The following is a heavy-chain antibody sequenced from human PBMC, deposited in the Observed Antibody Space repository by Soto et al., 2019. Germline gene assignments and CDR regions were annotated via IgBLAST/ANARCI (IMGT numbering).Heavy chain of an antibody. Sequence: QVQLHQWGAGLLKPSETLSLTCAVYGGSFSGYYWSWIRQPPGKGLEWIGEINHSGSTNYNPSLKSRVTISVDTSKNQFSLKLSSVTAADTAVYYCARGIFVRADGVGANWFDPWGQGTLVTVSS. V-gene: IGHV4-34*01. CDR2: INHSGST. D-gene: IGHD2-21*01. J-gene: IGHJ5*02. CDR1: GGSFSGYY. CDR3: ARGIFVRADGVGANWFDP.